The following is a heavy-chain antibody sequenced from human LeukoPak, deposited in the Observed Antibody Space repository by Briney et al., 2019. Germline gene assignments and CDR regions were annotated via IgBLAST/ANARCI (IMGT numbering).Heavy chain of an antibody. J-gene: IGHJ4*02. CDR1: GYTFTSYG. Sequence: ASVKVSCKASGYTFTSYGISWVRQAPGQGLEWMGWISACNGNTNYAQKLQGRVTMTTDTSTSTAYMELRSLRSDDTAVYYCARVTLATIPSGYWGQGTLVTVSS. CDR2: ISACNGNT. CDR3: ARVTLATIPSGY. V-gene: IGHV1-18*01. D-gene: IGHD5-24*01.